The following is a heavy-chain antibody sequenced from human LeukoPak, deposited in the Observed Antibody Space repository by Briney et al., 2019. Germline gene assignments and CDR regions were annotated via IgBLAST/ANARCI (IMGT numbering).Heavy chain of an antibody. CDR2: AFQSGST. J-gene: IGHJ6*03. D-gene: IGHD1-26*01. CDR3: ARAWEGYYYMDV. Sequence: SETLSLTCAVSNYSISDGHYWGWNRQPPGKELEWIANAFQSGSTYYSPPLRSRVTVSVDTSKNQFSLMVRSVTAADTAVYYCARAWEGYYYMDVWGKGTTVTVSS. CDR1: NYSISDGHY. V-gene: IGHV4-38-2*01.